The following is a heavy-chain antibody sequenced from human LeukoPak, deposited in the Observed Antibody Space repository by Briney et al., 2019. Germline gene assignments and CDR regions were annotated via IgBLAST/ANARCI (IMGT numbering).Heavy chain of an antibody. J-gene: IGHJ6*02. CDR2: IKQDGSEK. Sequence: GGSLRLSCAASGFTFSSYWMSWVRQAPGKGLEWVANIKQDGSEKYYVDSVKGRFTISRDNAKNSLYLQMNSLRAEDTAVYYCARGYCSSTSCYSPYYYYGMDVWGQGTTVTVSS. CDR1: GFTFSSYW. CDR3: ARGYCSSTSCYSPYYYYGMDV. V-gene: IGHV3-7*01. D-gene: IGHD2-2*01.